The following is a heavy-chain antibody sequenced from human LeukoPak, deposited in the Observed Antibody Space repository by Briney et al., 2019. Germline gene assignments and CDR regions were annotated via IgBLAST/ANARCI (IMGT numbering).Heavy chain of an antibody. J-gene: IGHJ3*02. CDR1: GDSISSYY. CDR2: VFQNGYT. Sequence: SETLSLTCTVSGDSISSYYWRCLRQPGGKGLEGVGFVFQNGYTNYNPSLKIRVTISVDTSTTQFSLKLSSVPAADTAVYYCAKHAVTSVTTARAFDIWGQGTMVTVSS. D-gene: IGHD4-17*01. V-gene: IGHV4-59*08. CDR3: AKHAVTSVTTARAFDI.